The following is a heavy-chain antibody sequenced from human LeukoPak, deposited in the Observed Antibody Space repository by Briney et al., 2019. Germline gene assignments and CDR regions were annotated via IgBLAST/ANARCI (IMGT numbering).Heavy chain of an antibody. CDR2: IYYSGNS. J-gene: IGHJ6*02. Sequence: PSETPSLTCTVSGGSISSSSYYWGWIRQPPGKGLEWIGSIYYSGNSYYNPSLKSRVTISVDTSKNQFSLRLRSVTAADTAVYYCARLVVGAGTYYYYYGTDVWGQGTTVTVSS. CDR3: ARLVVGAGTYYYYYGTDV. CDR1: GGSISSSSYY. V-gene: IGHV4-39*01. D-gene: IGHD2-15*01.